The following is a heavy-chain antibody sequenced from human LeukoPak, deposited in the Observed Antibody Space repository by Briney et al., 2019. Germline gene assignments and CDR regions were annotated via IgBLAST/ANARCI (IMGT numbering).Heavy chain of an antibody. J-gene: IGHJ4*02. D-gene: IGHD2-2*01. CDR3: ADGYQLNY. CDR2: IYRGGTT. Sequence: GGSLRLSCAASGFIVSSNYMTWVRQSPGKGLEWVSLIYRGGTTYYADSVKGRFTISRDNSKNTLYLQMNSLRAEDTAVYYCADGYQLNYWGQGTLVTVSS. CDR1: GFIVSSNY. V-gene: IGHV3-53*01.